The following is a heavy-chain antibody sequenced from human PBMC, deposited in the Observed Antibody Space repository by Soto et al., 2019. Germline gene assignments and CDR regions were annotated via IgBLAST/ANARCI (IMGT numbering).Heavy chain of an antibody. V-gene: IGHV3-48*03. CDR3: ASLLKDNWNYGLED. J-gene: IGHJ4*02. D-gene: IGHD1-7*01. CDR1: GFTFSSYE. CDR2: ISSSGSTI. Sequence: QPGGSLGLSCAASGFTFSSYEMNWVRQAPGKGLELVSYISSSGSTIYYADSVKGRFTISRDNAKNSLYLQMNSLRAEDTAVYYCASLLKDNWNYGLEDWGQGTLVTVSS.